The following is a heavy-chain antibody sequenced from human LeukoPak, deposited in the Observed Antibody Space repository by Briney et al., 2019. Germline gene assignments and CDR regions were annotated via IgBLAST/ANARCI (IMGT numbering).Heavy chain of an antibody. CDR3: TSMGITMIVVVSDY. CDR1: GFTFSNAW. J-gene: IGHJ4*02. D-gene: IGHD3-22*01. V-gene: IGHV3-15*01. CDR2: IKSKTDGGTT. Sequence: PGGSLRLSCAASGFTFSNAWISWVRQAPGKGLEWVGRIKSKTDGGTTDHAAPVKGRFTISRDDSKNTLYLQMNSLKTEDTAVYYCTSMGITMIVVVSDYWGQGTLVTVSS.